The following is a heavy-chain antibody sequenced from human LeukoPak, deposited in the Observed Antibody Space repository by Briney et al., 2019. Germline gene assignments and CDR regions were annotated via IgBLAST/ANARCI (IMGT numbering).Heavy chain of an antibody. Sequence: SVKVSCEASGGTFSSYATSWVRQAPGQGLEWMGGIIPIFGTANYAQKFQGRVTITTDESTSTAYMELSSLRSEDTAVYYCARGSGYSGRNDYWGQGTLVTVSS. CDR2: IIPIFGTA. D-gene: IGHD5-12*01. CDR1: GGTFSSYA. V-gene: IGHV1-69*05. J-gene: IGHJ4*02. CDR3: ARGSGYSGRNDY.